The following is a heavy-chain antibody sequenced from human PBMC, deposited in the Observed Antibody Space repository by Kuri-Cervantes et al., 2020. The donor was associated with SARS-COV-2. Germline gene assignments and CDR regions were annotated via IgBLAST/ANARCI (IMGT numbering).Heavy chain of an antibody. J-gene: IGHJ6*03. CDR1: GGSISSHY. V-gene: IGHV4-59*11. Sequence: SEPLTLTCTVSGGSISSHYWSWIRQPPGKGLEWIGYIYYSGSTNYNPSLKSRVTISVDKSKNQFSLKLSSVTAADTAMYYCARGERGYSCGSYYYYMDVWGKGTTVTVSS. D-gene: IGHD5-18*01. CDR3: ARGERGYSCGSYYYYMDV. CDR2: IYYSGST.